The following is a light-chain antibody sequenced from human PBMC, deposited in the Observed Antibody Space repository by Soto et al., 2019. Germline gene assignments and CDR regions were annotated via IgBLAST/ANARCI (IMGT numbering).Light chain of an antibody. CDR1: QSVSSN. CDR3: QQYNKWPPYT. CDR2: ETS. V-gene: IGKV3-15*01. Sequence: EIVMTQSPATLSVSPGERATLSCRASQSVSSNIAWYQQKPGQAPRLLIYETSTRATGIPARFSGSGSGTEFTLTISSLQSEDFAVYHCQQYNKWPPYTFGQGTKVEIK. J-gene: IGKJ2*01.